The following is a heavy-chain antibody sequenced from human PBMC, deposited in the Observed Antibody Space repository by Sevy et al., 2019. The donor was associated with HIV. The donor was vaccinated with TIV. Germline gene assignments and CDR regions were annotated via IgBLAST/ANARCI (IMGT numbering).Heavy chain of an antibody. D-gene: IGHD1-26*01. CDR1: GYTFTNHW. CDR2: IYPGDSDI. CDR3: GRHDGPPGTYSYHNCGMDV. J-gene: IGHJ6*02. V-gene: IGHV5-51*01. Sequence: GESLKISCKGSGYTFTNHWIGWVRQVPGRGLEWVGVIYPGDSDITHGPSFQRRVTMSADKSTSTAYVEWASLKASDTAIYFCGRHDGPPGTYSYHNCGMDVWGRGTTVTVSS.